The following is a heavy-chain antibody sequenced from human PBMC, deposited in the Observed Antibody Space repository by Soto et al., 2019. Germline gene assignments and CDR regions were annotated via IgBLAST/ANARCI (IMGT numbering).Heavy chain of an antibody. J-gene: IGHJ4*02. D-gene: IGHD1-26*01. V-gene: IGHV3-23*01. CDR2: ISGSGGST. Sequence: LRLSCAASGFTFSSYAMSWVRQAPRKGLEWVSAISGSGGSTYYADSVKGRFTISRDNSKNTLYLQMNSLRAEDTAVYYCAKDEMLVGGPSDYWGQGTLVTVSS. CDR1: GFTFSSYA. CDR3: AKDEMLVGGPSDY.